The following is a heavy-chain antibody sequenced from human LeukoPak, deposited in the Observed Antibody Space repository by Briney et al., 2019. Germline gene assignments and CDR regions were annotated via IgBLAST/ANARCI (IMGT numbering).Heavy chain of an antibody. CDR2: IYYSGST. CDR3: ARGGYVVVPAAMRWFDP. CDR1: GGSVSSGSYY. J-gene: IGHJ5*02. Sequence: SETLSLTCTVSGGSVSSGSYYWSWIRQPPGKGLEWIGNIYYSGSTNYNPSLKSRVTISVDTSKNQFSLKLSSVTAADTAVYYCARGGYVVVPAAMRWFDPWGQGTLVTVSS. V-gene: IGHV4-61*01. D-gene: IGHD2-2*01.